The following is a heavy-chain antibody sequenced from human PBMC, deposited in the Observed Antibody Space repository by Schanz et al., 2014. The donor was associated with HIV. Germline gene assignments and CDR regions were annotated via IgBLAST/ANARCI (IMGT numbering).Heavy chain of an antibody. CDR1: GFTFSNYA. D-gene: IGHD1-1*01. Sequence: EVQLLESGGGLVQPGRSLRLSCVASGFTFSNYAMSWVRQAPGKGLEGVSAIRGSGGKTYYADSVKGRFTISRDNSKNTLYLQMNSLRAEDTAVYYCAKRRDSGYAYFDYWGQGTLVTVSS. CDR3: AKRRDSGYAYFDY. CDR2: IRGSGGKT. J-gene: IGHJ4*02. V-gene: IGHV3-23*01.